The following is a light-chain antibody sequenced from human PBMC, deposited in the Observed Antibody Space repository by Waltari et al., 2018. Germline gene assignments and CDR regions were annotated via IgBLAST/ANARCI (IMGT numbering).Light chain of an antibody. J-gene: IGLJ2*01. Sequence: QSALTQPASVSGSPGQSITISCTGTSSDVGSYNYASWYQQHPGKAPQLIIYDVTNRPSGVSKRFSGSKSGNTASLTISGLQAEDEADYYCSSYMDTTTLELFGGGTSLTVL. V-gene: IGLV2-14*03. CDR3: SSYMDTTTLEL. CDR2: DVT. CDR1: SSDVGSYNY.